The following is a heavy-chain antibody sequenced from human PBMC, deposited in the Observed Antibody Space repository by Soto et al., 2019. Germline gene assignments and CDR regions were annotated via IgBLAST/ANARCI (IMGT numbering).Heavy chain of an antibody. V-gene: IGHV4-59*01. J-gene: IGHJ4*02. CDR3: ARGRADGPNNY. D-gene: IGHD2-8*01. CDR1: GGSISSYY. CDR2: IYYSGST. Sequence: SETLSLTCTVSGGSISSYYWSWIRQPPGKGLEWIGYIYYSGSTNYNPSLKSRVTISVDTSKNQFSLKLSSVTAADTAVYYCARGRADGPNNYRGQGTLVTVYS.